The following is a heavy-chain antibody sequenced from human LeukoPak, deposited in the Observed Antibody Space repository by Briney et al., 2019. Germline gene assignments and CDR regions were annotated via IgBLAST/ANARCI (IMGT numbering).Heavy chain of an antibody. CDR3: TRVRYSTGWLGGHFDAFDI. D-gene: IGHD6-19*01. CDR2: IRSKPYGGTT. J-gene: IGHJ3*02. CDR1: GFTFGEYA. Sequence: AGGSLRLSCTTSGFTFGEYAVSWFRLAPGKGLEWVGFIRSKPYGGTTESAASVKGRFSISRDDSKSIAYLQMNSLKTEDTAVYYCTRVRYSTGWLGGHFDAFDIWGQGTMVTVSS. V-gene: IGHV3-49*03.